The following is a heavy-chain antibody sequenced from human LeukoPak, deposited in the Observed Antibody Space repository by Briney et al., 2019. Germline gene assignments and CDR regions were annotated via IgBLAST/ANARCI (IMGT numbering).Heavy chain of an antibody. Sequence: PGGSLRLSCAASGFTVSSNYMSWVRQPPGKGLEWIGSIYYTESTYHNPSLKSRITISVDTSKNQFSLKLSSVTAADTAVYYCVNGPDYWGQGALVTVSS. CDR1: GFTVSSNY. V-gene: IGHV4-59*05. D-gene: IGHD2-8*01. J-gene: IGHJ4*02. CDR3: VNGPDY. CDR2: IYYTEST.